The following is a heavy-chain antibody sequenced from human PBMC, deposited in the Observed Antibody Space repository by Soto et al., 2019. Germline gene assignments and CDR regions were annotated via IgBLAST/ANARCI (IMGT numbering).Heavy chain of an antibody. CDR3: ARAGGVSYYYDSSGSLIFDY. V-gene: IGHV1-69*06. CDR2: IIPIFGTA. J-gene: IGHJ4*02. CDR1: GGTFSSYA. D-gene: IGHD3-22*01. Sequence: SVKVSCKASGGTFSSYAISWVRQAPGQGLEWMGGIIPIFGTANYAQKFQGRVTITADKSTSTAYVELSSLRSEDTAVYYCARAGGVSYYYDSSGSLIFDYWGQGTLVTVSS.